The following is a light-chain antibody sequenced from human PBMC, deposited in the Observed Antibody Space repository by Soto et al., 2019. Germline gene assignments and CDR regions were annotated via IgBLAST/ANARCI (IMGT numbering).Light chain of an antibody. CDR1: QSVSSN. J-gene: IGKJ2*01. Sequence: EIVMTQSPATLSVSPGERATLSCRASQSVSSNLAWYQQKPGQAPRLLIYGASTRATGIPARFSGSGSGTESTLTISSLQAEDFAVYYCQRYNNWPQTFGRGTKLEIK. CDR2: GAS. CDR3: QRYNNWPQT. V-gene: IGKV3-15*01.